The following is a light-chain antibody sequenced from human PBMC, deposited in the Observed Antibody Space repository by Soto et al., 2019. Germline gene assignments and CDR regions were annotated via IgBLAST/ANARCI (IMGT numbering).Light chain of an antibody. CDR2: AAS. V-gene: IGKV1-39*01. CDR3: QQSYSTGIT. J-gene: IGKJ5*01. CDR1: QSISSY. Sequence: DIQMTQSPSSLSASVGDRVTIAFGASQSISSYLNWYQQKPGKAPKLLIYAASSLQSGVPSRFSGSGSGTDFTLTISSLQPEDFATYYCQQSYSTGITFGQGTRLETK.